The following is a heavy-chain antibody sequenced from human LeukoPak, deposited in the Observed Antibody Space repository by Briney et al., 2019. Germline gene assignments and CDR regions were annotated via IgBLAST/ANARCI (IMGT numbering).Heavy chain of an antibody. V-gene: IGHV4-38-2*01. CDR2: IYHSGST. CDR1: GYSISSGYY. D-gene: IGHD6-6*01. CDR3: ARRLYSSSYLYFAL. J-gene: IGHJ2*01. Sequence: SDTLSLTCAVSGYSISSGYYWGWIRQPPGKGLEWIGSIYHSGSTYYNPSLKSRVTISVDTAKNQFSLKLSPVTAADTAVYYCARRLYSSSYLYFALWGRGTQVTVSS.